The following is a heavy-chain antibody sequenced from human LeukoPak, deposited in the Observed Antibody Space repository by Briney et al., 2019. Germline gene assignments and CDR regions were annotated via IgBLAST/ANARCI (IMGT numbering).Heavy chain of an antibody. D-gene: IGHD3-10*01. Sequence: QSGGSLRPSYAASGFNVSNNYMTWVRQAPGKRLEWVSLIYSRGSTYYADPVRGRFTNSRDNSKNTLYLQRNSVRAEDTAVYYCAKDPLVHSGWFGEYFDYWGQGTLVTVSS. CDR3: AKDPLVHSGWFGEYFDY. CDR1: GFNVSNNY. J-gene: IGHJ4*02. V-gene: IGHV3-53*01. CDR2: IYSRGST.